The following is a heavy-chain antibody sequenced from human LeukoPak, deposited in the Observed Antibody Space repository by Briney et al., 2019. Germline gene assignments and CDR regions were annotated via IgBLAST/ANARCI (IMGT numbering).Heavy chain of an antibody. J-gene: IGHJ1*01. CDR2: ISSSSSYI. CDR3: ARDGHYDILTGYFQD. V-gene: IGHV3-21*04. D-gene: IGHD3-9*01. CDR1: GFTFSSYS. Sequence: GGSLRLSCAASGFTFSSYSMNWVRQAPGKGLEWVSSISSSSSYIYYADSVKGRFTISRDNVKNSLYLQMNSLRAEDTAVYYCARDGHYDILTGYFQDWGQGTLVTVSS.